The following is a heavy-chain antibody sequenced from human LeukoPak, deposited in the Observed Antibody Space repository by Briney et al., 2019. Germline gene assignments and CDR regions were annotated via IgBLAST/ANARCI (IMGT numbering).Heavy chain of an antibody. Sequence: PGGSLRLSCAASGFTFSSYAMHWVRQAPGKGLEWVAVISYDGSNKYYADSVKGRFTISRDNSKNTLYLQMNSLRAEDTAVYYCARDPVLLWFGESRGGYFDYWGQGTLVTVSS. CDR2: ISYDGSNK. D-gene: IGHD3-10*01. CDR3: ARDPVLLWFGESRGGYFDY. J-gene: IGHJ4*02. CDR1: GFTFSSYA. V-gene: IGHV3-30-3*01.